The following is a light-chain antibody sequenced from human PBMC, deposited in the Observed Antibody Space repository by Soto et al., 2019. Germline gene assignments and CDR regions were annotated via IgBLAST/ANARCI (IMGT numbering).Light chain of an antibody. V-gene: IGLV2-23*01. CDR1: SSEVGSYNL. CDR3: CSYAGRGTSTVI. CDR2: EGS. J-gene: IGLJ2*01. Sequence: SALTQPASVSGSPGQSITISCTGTSSEVGSYNLVSWYQQHPGKAPKLMIYEGSKRPSGVSNRFSGSKSGNTASLTISGLQAEDEADYYCCSYAGRGTSTVIFGGGTKLTVL.